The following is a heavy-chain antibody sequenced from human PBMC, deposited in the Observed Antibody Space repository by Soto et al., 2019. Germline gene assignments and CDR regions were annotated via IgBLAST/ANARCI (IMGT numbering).Heavy chain of an antibody. CDR2: IYYSGST. J-gene: IGHJ4*02. CDR3: ARLYYYDSSGYPW. D-gene: IGHD3-22*01. Sequence: PSETLSLTCAVSGGSISSSNWWSWVRQPPGKGLEWIGEIYYSGSTNYNPSFKSRVTISVDKSKNQFSLKLSSVTAADTAVYYCARLYYYDSSGYPWWAQGTLVTGSS. V-gene: IGHV4-4*02. CDR1: GGSISSSNW.